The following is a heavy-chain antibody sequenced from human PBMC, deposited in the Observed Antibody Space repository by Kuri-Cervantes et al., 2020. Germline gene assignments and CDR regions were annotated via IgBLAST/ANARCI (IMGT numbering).Heavy chain of an antibody. CDR1: GGSISSSSYY. J-gene: IGHJ6*02. CDR2: IYYSGST. Sequence: GSLRLSCTVSGGSISSSSYYWGWIRQPPGKGLEWIGSIYYSGSTYYNSSLKSRVTISVDTSKNQFSLKLSSVTAADTAVYYCARARYYYDSSGYYYYYGMDVWGQGTTVTVSS. CDR3: ARARYYYDSSGYYYYYGMDV. D-gene: IGHD3-22*01. V-gene: IGHV4-39*07.